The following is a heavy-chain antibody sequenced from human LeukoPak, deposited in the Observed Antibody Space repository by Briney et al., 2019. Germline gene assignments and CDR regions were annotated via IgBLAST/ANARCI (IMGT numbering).Heavy chain of an antibody. CDR2: IYTSGST. J-gene: IGHJ6*02. V-gene: IGHV4-4*07. D-gene: IGHD6-13*01. CDR3: AREAPAAVTTGMDV. Sequence: PSETLSLTCTVSGGSISSYYWSWIRQPAGKGLEWIGRIYTSGSTNYNPSLKSRVTMSVDTSTNQFSLKLSSVTAADTAVYYCAREAPAAVTTGMDVWGQGTTVTVSS. CDR1: GGSISSYY.